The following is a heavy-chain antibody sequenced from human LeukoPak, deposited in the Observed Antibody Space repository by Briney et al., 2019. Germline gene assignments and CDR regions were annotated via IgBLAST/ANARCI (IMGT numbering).Heavy chain of an antibody. CDR2: IYTSGST. CDR3: ARGKYYYDSSGYYYLFDY. CDR1: GGSISSGSYY. Sequence: PSETLSLTCTVSGGSISSGSYYWSWLRQPAGRGLEWLGRIYTSGSTNYNPSLKSRVTISVDTSKNQFSLKLSSVTAADTAVYYCARGKYYYDSSGYYYLFDYWGQGTLVTVSS. D-gene: IGHD3-22*01. J-gene: IGHJ4*02. V-gene: IGHV4-61*02.